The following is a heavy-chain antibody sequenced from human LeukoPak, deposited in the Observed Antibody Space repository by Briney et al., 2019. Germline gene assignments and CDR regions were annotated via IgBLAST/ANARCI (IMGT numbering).Heavy chain of an antibody. J-gene: IGHJ4*02. Sequence: SGPTLVKPTQTLTLTCTFSGFSLSSNEVGVGWIRQPPGQDLEWLALIYWNDVKSYNPSLKSRLTISKDTPKNQVVLTMTNVDPVDTATYYCAHRRTVTTFLYWGQGTLVTVSS. D-gene: IGHD4-17*01. CDR1: GFSLSSNEVG. CDR3: AHRRTVTTFLY. CDR2: IYWNDVK. V-gene: IGHV2-5*01.